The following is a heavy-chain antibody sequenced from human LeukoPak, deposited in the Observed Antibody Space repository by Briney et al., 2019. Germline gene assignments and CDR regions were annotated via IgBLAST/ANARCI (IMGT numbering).Heavy chain of an antibody. Sequence: QPGGSLRLSCAASGFTFSSYAMHWVRQAPGKGLEWVAVISYDGSNKYYADSVKGRFTISRDNSKNTLYLQMNSLRAEDTAVYYCARDITMTPLFDYWGQGTLVTVSS. CDR1: GFTFSSYA. V-gene: IGHV3-30-3*01. CDR2: ISYDGSNK. J-gene: IGHJ4*02. CDR3: ARDITMTPLFDY. D-gene: IGHD3-22*01.